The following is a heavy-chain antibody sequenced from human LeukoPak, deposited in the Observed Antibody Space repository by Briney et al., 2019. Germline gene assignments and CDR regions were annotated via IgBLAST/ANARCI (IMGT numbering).Heavy chain of an antibody. D-gene: IGHD6-19*01. Sequence: QPGGSLRLSCAASGFTFSSYWLHWVRQAPGKGLVWVSRINSDGSSTSYADSVKGRFTISRDNAKNTLYLQMNSLRAEDTAVYYCARVTSSGFYDAFDIWGQGTMVTLSS. J-gene: IGHJ3*02. CDR3: ARVTSSGFYDAFDI. CDR1: GFTFSSYW. CDR2: INSDGSST. V-gene: IGHV3-74*01.